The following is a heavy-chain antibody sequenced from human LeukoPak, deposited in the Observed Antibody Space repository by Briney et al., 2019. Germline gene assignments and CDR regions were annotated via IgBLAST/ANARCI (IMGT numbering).Heavy chain of an antibody. CDR1: GVSINSYY. J-gene: IGHJ3*02. CDR2: IYYNGNT. V-gene: IGHV4-59*01. D-gene: IGHD2-15*01. Sequence: PSETLSLTCSVSGVSINSYYWSWIRQPPGKGLEWIGYIYYNGNTDYNPSLKSRVTISLDTSKSQFSLKLNSVTAADTAVYYCARDRRNVVVVDAFDIWGQGTMVTVSS. CDR3: ARDRRNVVVVDAFDI.